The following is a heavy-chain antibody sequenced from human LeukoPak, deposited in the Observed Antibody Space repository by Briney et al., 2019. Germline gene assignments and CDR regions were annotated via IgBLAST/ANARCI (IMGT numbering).Heavy chain of an antibody. V-gene: IGHV3-23*01. J-gene: IGHJ4*02. CDR3: AKASAMIVVVSKHFDY. D-gene: IGHD3-22*01. Sequence: GGSLRLSCAASGFTFTNYGMSWVRQAPGKGLEWVSSISGDGSSTHYADSVKGRFTISRDNSKNTLYLQMNSLRAEDTAVYYCAKASAMIVVVSKHFDYWGQGTLVTVSS. CDR1: GFTFTNYG. CDR2: ISGDGSST.